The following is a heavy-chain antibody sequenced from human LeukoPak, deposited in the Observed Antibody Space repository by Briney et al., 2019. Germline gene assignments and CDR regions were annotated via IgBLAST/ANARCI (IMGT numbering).Heavy chain of an antibody. CDR1: GFTFSSYA. CDR3: ARALVWFGEPYFDY. V-gene: IGHV3-30*04. J-gene: IGHJ4*02. Sequence: GGSLRLSCAASGFTFSSYAMHWVRQVPGKGLDWVAVMSYDGSYKYYADSVKGRFTISRDKSENMLYLQMNSLRPEDTAIYYYARALVWFGEPYFDYWGQGTLVTVSS. D-gene: IGHD3-10*01. CDR2: MSYDGSYK.